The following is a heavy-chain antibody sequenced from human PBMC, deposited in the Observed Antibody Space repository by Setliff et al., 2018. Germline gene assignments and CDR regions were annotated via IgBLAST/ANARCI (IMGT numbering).Heavy chain of an antibody. CDR3: ARSPSSGAYWNPRPFYSDY. CDR1: GGSISDNNYY. D-gene: IGHD1-26*01. J-gene: IGHJ4*02. V-gene: IGHV4-39*01. Sequence: NPSETLSLTCTVSGGSISDNNYYWGWIRQSPGKELEWIGGISHSANKYYNPSFRTGVTISVDMSKNQFFLKLDSVTAADTALYYCARSPSSGAYWNPRPFYSDYWARGALVTVSS. CDR2: ISHSANK.